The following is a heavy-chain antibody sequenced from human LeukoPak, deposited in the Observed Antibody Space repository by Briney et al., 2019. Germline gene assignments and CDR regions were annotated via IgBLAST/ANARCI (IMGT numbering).Heavy chain of an antibody. CDR1: GFTFSSYW. D-gene: IGHD6-25*01. CDR2: INSDGSST. J-gene: IGHJ4*02. Sequence: GGSLRLSCAASGFTFSSYWMHWVRQAPGKGLVWVSRINSDGSSTSYADSVKGRFTISRDNAKNTLYLQMNSLRAEDTAVYYCARGEAVYAAAEYYFDYWGQGTLVTVSS. V-gene: IGHV3-74*01. CDR3: ARGEAVYAAAEYYFDY.